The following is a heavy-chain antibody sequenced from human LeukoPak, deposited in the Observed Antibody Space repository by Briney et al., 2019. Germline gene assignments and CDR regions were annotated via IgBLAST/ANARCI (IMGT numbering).Heavy chain of an antibody. Sequence: PSETLSLTCTVSGGSISSYYWSWIRQPPGKGLEWIGYIYYTGSTYYNPSLKSRVTISVDTSKNQFSLKLSSVTAADTAVYYCARALLVWFDPWGQGTLVTVSS. J-gene: IGHJ5*02. CDR3: ARALLVWFDP. CDR2: IYYTGST. D-gene: IGHD3-3*01. CDR1: GGSISSYY. V-gene: IGHV4-59*08.